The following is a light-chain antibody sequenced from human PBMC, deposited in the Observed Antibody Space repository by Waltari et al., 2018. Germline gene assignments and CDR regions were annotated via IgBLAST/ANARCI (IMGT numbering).Light chain of an antibody. CDR1: ALPKQY. Sequence: SYELTQPPSVSVSPGQTARITCSGDALPKQYAYWYQQKPGQDPVLVLSKDSERPSGCPVRFSGSSSGTTVTLTISGVQAEDEADYYCQSTDSSGTVVFGGGTKLTVL. V-gene: IGLV3-25*03. CDR2: KDS. J-gene: IGLJ2*01. CDR3: QSTDSSGTVV.